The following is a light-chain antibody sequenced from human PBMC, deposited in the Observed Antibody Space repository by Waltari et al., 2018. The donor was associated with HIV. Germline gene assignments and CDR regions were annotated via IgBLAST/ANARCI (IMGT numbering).Light chain of an antibody. CDR2: EVT. V-gene: IGLV2-8*01. Sequence: QSALTPPPSASGSPGQSVTLSCTGTNSDIGTYAYVSWYQQHPGKAHKLVISEVTKRPSGVSDRFSGSKSGNTAFLTVSGLRAEDEADYYCSSLANRGGFYVLFGGGTRLTVL. J-gene: IGLJ2*01. CDR1: NSDIGTYAY. CDR3: SSLANRGGFYVL.